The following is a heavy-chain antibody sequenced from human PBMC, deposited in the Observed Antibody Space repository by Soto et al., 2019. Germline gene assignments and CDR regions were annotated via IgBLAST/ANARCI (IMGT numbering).Heavy chain of an antibody. D-gene: IGHD3-3*01. CDR3: ARTIFGVVAPPGGMDV. J-gene: IGHJ6*04. CDR1: GYTFTSYG. V-gene: IGHV1-18*01. CDR2: ISAYNGNT. Sequence: ASVKVSCKASGYTFTSYGISWVRQAPGQGLEWMGWISAYNGNTNYAQKLQGRVTMTTDTSTSTAYMELRSLRSDDTAVYYCARTIFGVVAPPGGMDVWGKGTTVTVSS.